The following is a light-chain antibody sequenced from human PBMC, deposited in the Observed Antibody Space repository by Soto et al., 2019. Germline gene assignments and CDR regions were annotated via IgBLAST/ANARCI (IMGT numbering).Light chain of an antibody. CDR1: QSVPRSY. J-gene: IGKJ1*01. CDR2: GGS. CDR3: QLYRT. Sequence: EIVLTQSPATLSLSPGERATLSCRASQSVPRSYLAWYQQKPGQAPKLLIHGGSTRATGISDRFSGSGSGTDFTLTISRLEPEDFAVYYCQLYRTFGQGTKVDIK. V-gene: IGKV3D-20*02.